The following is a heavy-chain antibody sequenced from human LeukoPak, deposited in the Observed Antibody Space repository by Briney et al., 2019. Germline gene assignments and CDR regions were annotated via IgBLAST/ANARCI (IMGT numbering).Heavy chain of an antibody. D-gene: IGHD3-3*01. J-gene: IGHJ4*02. CDR2: ISGSGGST. Sequence: GGSLRLPCAASGFTFSSYAMSWVRQAPGKGLEWVSAISGSGGSTYYADSVKGRFTISRDNSKNTLYLQMNSLRAEDTAVYYCAKDARNFGVVWPMGNWGQGTLVTVSS. CDR3: AKDARNFGVVWPMGN. V-gene: IGHV3-23*01. CDR1: GFTFSSYA.